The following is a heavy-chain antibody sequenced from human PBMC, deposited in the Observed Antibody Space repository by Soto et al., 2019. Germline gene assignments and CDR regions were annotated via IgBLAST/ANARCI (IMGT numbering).Heavy chain of an antibody. CDR3: AKVSYSTSWYFDY. Sequence: GGSLRLSCAASGFIFSNYGMHWVRQAPGKGLEWVAVISYDGSNKYYADSVKGRFTISRDTSKNTLYLQMNSLRAEDTAVYYCAKVSYSTSWYFDYWGQGTLVTVSS. CDR1: GFIFSNYG. CDR2: ISYDGSNK. D-gene: IGHD6-13*01. V-gene: IGHV3-30*18. J-gene: IGHJ4*02.